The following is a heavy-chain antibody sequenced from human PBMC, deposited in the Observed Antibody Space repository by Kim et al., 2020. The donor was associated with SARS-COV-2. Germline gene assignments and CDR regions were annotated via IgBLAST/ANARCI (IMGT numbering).Heavy chain of an antibody. CDR2: GDT. Sequence: GDTYYADAVKGRFTFSREDPKNTVYLQRNSLRPEDTAIYYCVGHGGFSGWGQGTLVTVSS. J-gene: IGHJ4*02. D-gene: IGHD6-25*01. V-gene: IGHV3-23*01. CDR3: VGHGGFSG.